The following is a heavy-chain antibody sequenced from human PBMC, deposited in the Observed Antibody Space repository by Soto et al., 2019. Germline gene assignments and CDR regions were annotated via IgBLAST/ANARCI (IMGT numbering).Heavy chain of an antibody. CDR2: IYPSDSDT. J-gene: IGHJ4*02. CDR3: ARPANTVADHFDL. CDR1: GYTFTIYW. D-gene: IGHD4-17*01. Sequence: EALKISCQVSGYTFTIYWIGWVRQMPGKGLEWMGIIYPSDSDTRYSPSFQGQVTISADQSINTAYLQWDSLKASDTAIYYCARPANTVADHFDLWGQGTPVTVSS. V-gene: IGHV5-51*01.